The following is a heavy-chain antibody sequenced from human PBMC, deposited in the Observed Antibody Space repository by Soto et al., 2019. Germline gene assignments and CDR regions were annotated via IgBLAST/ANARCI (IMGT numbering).Heavy chain of an antibody. Sequence: HPGGSLRLSCAASGFTFSSYWMSWVRQTPGKGLEWVANIKQDGSEKYYVDSVKGRFTISRDNAKNSLYLQMNSLRAEDTAVYYCARDTRVNDFWSGYWTSNWFDPWGQGTLVTVSS. J-gene: IGHJ5*02. CDR3: ARDTRVNDFWSGYWTSNWFDP. D-gene: IGHD3-3*01. V-gene: IGHV3-7*03. CDR2: IKQDGSEK. CDR1: GFTFSSYW.